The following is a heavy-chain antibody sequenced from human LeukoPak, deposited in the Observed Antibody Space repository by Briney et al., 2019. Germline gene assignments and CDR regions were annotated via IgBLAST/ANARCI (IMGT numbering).Heavy chain of an antibody. CDR3: ARQKGIAAPGAFDI. D-gene: IGHD6-13*01. Sequence: TSETLSLTCTVSGGSISSYYWGWIRQPPGKGLEWIGSIYYSGSTYYNPSLKSRVTISVDTSKNQFSLKLSSVTAADTAVYYCARQKGIAAPGAFDIWGQGTMVTVSS. J-gene: IGHJ3*02. V-gene: IGHV4-39*01. CDR2: IYYSGST. CDR1: GGSISSYY.